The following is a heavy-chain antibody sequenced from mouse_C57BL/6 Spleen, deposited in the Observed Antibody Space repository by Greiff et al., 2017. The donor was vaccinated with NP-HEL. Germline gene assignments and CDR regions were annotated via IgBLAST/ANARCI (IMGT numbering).Heavy chain of an antibody. J-gene: IGHJ4*01. CDR1: GFTFSDYG. D-gene: IGHD1-1*01. CDR3: ARHYGSRYYAMDY. CDR2: ISSGSSTI. Sequence: EVQVVESGGGLVKPGGSLKLSCAASGFTFSDYGMHWVRQAPEKGLEWVAYISSGSSTIYYADTVKGRFTISRDNAKNTLFLQMTSLRSEDTAMYYCARHYGSRYYAMDYWGQGTSVTVSS. V-gene: IGHV5-17*01.